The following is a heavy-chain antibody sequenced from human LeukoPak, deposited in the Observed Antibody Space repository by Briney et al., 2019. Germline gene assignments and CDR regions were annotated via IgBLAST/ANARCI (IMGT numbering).Heavy chain of an antibody. D-gene: IGHD3-3*02. J-gene: IGHJ4*02. V-gene: IGHV3-23*01. CDR2: ISGSGGST. CDR1: GFTFSSYA. Sequence: PGGSLRLSCAASGFTFSSYAMSWVRQAPGKGLEWVSAISGSGGSTYYADSVKGRFTTSRDNSKNSLYLQMNSLRPEDTAIYYCVRDISYSYFDHWGQGNLVTVSS. CDR3: VRDISYSYFDH.